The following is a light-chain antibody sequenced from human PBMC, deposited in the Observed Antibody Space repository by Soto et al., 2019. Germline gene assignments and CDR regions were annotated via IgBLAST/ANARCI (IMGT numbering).Light chain of an antibody. V-gene: IGKV1-9*01. CDR3: QHFDSYST. Sequence: DIELTQSPSSLSASVGDRVTISCRASQGVSSYLAWYQQKPGKAPKLLIYAASTLQCGVPLRFSGSGSGTEFTLTFSSLQAEDVVIYYCQHFDSYSTFGQGTRLEIK. CDR2: AAS. J-gene: IGKJ5*01. CDR1: QGVSSY.